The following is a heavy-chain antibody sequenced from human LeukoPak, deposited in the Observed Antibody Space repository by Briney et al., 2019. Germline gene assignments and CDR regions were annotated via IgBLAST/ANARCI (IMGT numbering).Heavy chain of an antibody. Sequence: ASVKVSCKASGYTFTSYGISWVRQAPGQGLEWMGWISAYNGNTNYAQKLQGRVTMTTDTSTSTAYMELRSLRSDDTAVYYCARHLYYYDSSGYRGDYWGQGTLVTLSS. D-gene: IGHD3-22*01. J-gene: IGHJ4*02. CDR2: ISAYNGNT. CDR3: ARHLYYYDSSGYRGDY. V-gene: IGHV1-18*01. CDR1: GYTFTSYG.